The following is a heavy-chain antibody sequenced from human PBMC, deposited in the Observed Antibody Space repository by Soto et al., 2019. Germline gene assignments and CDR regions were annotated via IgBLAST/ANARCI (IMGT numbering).Heavy chain of an antibody. CDR2: IYYSGNA. V-gene: IGHV4-30-4*01. CDR1: GGSISSGGSY. J-gene: IGHJ4*02. D-gene: IGHD2-2*01. CDR3: VRYCSTTKCPFDY. Sequence: PSETLSLSFTVSGGSISSGGSYWGWIRQPPGKGLEWIGYIYYSGNAYFNPSLKSRVTLSVDTSKNHFSLNLSSVTAADTAVYYCVRYCSTTKCPFDYWGQGTLVTVSS.